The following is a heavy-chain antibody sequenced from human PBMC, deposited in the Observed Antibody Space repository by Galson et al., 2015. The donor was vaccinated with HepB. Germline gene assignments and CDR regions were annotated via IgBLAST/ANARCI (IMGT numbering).Heavy chain of an antibody. D-gene: IGHD1-26*01. V-gene: IGHV1-18*04. J-gene: IGHJ4*02. CDR3: ARGSIVGATGGMHDY. Sequence: SVKVSCKASGYTFTSYGISWVRQAPGQGLEWMGWISAYNGNTNYAQKLQGRVTMTTDTSTSTAYMELRSLRSDDTAVYYCARGSIVGATGGMHDYWGQGTLVTVSS. CDR2: ISAYNGNT. CDR1: GYTFTSYG.